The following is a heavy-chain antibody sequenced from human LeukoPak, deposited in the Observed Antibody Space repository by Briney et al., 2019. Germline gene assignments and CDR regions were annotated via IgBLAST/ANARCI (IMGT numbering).Heavy chain of an antibody. CDR3: AKDHGIAVAGFYY. D-gene: IGHD6-19*01. CDR1: GFTFSSFA. Sequence: PGGSLRLSCAASGFTFSSFAMSWVRQAPGKGLEWVSGITGSGGSTYYADSVKGRVTVSRDNSKNTLYLQMNSLRAEDTAVYYCAKDHGIAVAGFYYWGQGTLVTVSS. CDR2: ITGSGGST. V-gene: IGHV3-23*01. J-gene: IGHJ4*02.